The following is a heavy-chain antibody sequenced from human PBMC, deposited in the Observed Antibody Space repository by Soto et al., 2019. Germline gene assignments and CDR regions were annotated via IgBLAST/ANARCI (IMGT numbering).Heavy chain of an antibody. CDR3: ARDRRQWMESNAFDI. V-gene: IGHV3-30-3*01. CDR2: ISYDGSNK. J-gene: IGHJ3*02. Sequence: GGSLRLSCAASGFTFSSYAMHWVRQAPGKGLEWVAVISYDGSNKYYADSVKGRFTISRDNSKNTLYLQMNSLRAEDTAVYYCARDRRQWMESNAFDIWGQGTMVTVSS. CDR1: GFTFSSYA. D-gene: IGHD6-19*01.